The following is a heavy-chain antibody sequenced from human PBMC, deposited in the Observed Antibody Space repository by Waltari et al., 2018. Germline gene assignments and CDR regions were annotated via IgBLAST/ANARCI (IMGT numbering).Heavy chain of an antibody. CDR2: IYSTGSTI. D-gene: IGHD5-12*01. CDR1: GCAFSDFR. CDR3: ARGYRKAFDI. Sequence: EVQLVEAGGGLVQPGGSLCLSCAASGCAFSDFRMHWVRQAPGKGLEWVSYIYSTGSTIYYADSVKGRFTISRDNAQNTLYLQMNSLRADDTAVYYCARGYRKAFDIWGQGTMVTVSS. J-gene: IGHJ3*02. V-gene: IGHV3-48*04.